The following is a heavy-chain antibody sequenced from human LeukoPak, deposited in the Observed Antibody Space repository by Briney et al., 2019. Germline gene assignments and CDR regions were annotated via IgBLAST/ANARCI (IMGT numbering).Heavy chain of an antibody. J-gene: IGHJ4*02. CDR1: GGSISSSSYY. CDR2: IYYSGST. D-gene: IGHD5-18*01. V-gene: IGHV4-39*01. Sequence: SETLSLTCTVSGGSISSSSYYWGWIRQPPGKGREWIVSIYYSGSTYYTPSLKSRVTISVDTSKNQFSLKLSSPTAAVTAVDYYAGYSYCTVWGQGTLVTVSS. CDR3: AGYSYCTV.